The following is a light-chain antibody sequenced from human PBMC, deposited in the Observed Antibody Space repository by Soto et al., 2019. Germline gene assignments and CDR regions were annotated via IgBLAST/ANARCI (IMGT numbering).Light chain of an antibody. CDR1: QSVSSSY. V-gene: IGKV3-20*01. CDR3: QQYGSSSLN. J-gene: IGKJ4*01. CDR2: GAS. Sequence: EIVLTQSPGTLSLSPGERATLSCRASQSVSSSYLAWYQQKPGQAPRLLIYGASSRATDIPDRFSGSGSGTDFTLTISRLEPEDFAVYYCQQYGSSSLNFGGGTKVDIK.